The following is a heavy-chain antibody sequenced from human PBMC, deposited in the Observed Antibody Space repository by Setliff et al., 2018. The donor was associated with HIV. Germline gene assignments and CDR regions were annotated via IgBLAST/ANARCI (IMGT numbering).Heavy chain of an antibody. CDR2: IFSSGST. V-gene: IGHV4-4*08. CDR1: GYSISSHY. J-gene: IGHJ5*02. Sequence: SETLSLTCTVSGYSISSHYWSWIRQPPGKELEWIGYIFSSGSTTYNPSLKSRGTVSVDTSKNQFSLTLRSVTAADTAVYYCASPHTGRGGGAWFDPWGQGTLVTVSS. CDR3: ASPHTGRGGGAWFDP. D-gene: IGHD1-1*01.